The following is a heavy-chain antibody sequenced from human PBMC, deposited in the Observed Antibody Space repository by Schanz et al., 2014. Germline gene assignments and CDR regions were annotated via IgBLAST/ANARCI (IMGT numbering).Heavy chain of an antibody. CDR1: GFIFGSSV. CDR2: ITGASDHI. CDR3: ARGGPAYYFDD. V-gene: IGHV3-23*01. J-gene: IGHJ4*02. Sequence: EVQLLESGGGLIQPGGSLRLSCAASGFIFGSSVMAWVRQAPGKGLEWVSGITGASDHIDYAESVKGRFTISRDNSKSTVYIQMNSLRAEDTAVYYCARGGPAYYFDDWGQGTLVNVSS.